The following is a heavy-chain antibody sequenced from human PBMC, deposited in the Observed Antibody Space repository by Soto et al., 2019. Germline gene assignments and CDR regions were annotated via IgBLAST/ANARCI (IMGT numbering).Heavy chain of an antibody. V-gene: IGHV4-59*12. J-gene: IGHJ4*02. CDR2: LYYGRST. D-gene: IGHD3-22*01. CDR3: ARDGRYYDSSGYYSHYFDY. Sequence: SETLSLTWAVSGESISSYYCMWVRQPTGKGLESIGYLYYGRSTNYNPSLKSRVTISVDTSKNQFSLKLSSVTAADTAVYYCARDGRYYDSSGYYSHYFDYWGQGTLVTVSS. CDR1: GESISSYY.